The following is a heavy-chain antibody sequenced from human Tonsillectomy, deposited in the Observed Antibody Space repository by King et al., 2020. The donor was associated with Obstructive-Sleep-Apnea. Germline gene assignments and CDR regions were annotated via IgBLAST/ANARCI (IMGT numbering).Heavy chain of an antibody. Sequence: HLFQSFSYVNKPWSSFKVSCKTSGFSFSNYSLIWVRQAPGQGLDWFVGIIPLFNLANYAHRFHGRVTITADESTSTAYMELSSLRSEDTAVYYCARGSVGDCSGGSCYFYYGMDVWGQGTTVT. J-gene: IGHJ6*02. CDR3: ARGSVGDCSGGSCYFYYGMDV. V-gene: IGHV1-69*01. CDR2: IIPLFNLA. CDR1: GFSFSNYS. D-gene: IGHD2-15*01.